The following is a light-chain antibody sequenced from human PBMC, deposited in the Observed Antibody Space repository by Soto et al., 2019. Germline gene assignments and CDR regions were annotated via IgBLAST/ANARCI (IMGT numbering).Light chain of an antibody. J-gene: IGKJ3*01. CDR2: SAS. CDR1: QAISSNC. CDR3: QRCGTPPIT. V-gene: IGKV3-20*01. Sequence: EIVLTQSPGTLSLSPGERATLSCRASQAISSNCLVWYQVKSGRAPRVLIHSASLRATDIPVRFSGGGSGTDFSLTISRRQREDFAEYYCQRCGTPPITFGPGKKVDIK.